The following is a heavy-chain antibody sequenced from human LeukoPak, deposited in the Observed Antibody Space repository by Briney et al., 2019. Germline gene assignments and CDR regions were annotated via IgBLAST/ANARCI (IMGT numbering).Heavy chain of an antibody. CDR3: ARRKVGVGAYYFDY. CDR2: INHSGST. J-gene: IGHJ4*02. V-gene: IGHV4-34*01. Sequence: PSETLSLTCAVYGGSFSGYYWSWIRQPPGKGLERIGEINHSGSTNYNPSLKSRVTISVDTSKNQFSLKLSSVTAADTAVYYCARRKVGVGAYYFDYWGQGTLVTVSS. CDR1: GGSFSGYY. D-gene: IGHD1-26*01.